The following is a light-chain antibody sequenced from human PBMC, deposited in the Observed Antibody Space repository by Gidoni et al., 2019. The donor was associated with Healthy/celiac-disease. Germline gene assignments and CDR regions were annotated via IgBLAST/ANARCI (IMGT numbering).Light chain of an antibody. V-gene: IGLV1-44*01. J-gene: IGLJ2*01. CDR3: AAWDDSLRGVV. CDR2: GNN. CDR1: SSNIGSNT. Sequence: QSVLTQPPSASGTPGQRVTIPCSGSSSNIGSNTVNWYQQHPGTAPKLLIYGNNQRPSGVPDRFAGSRSGTSASLAISGLQSEDEADYYCAAWDDSLRGVVFGGGTKLTVL.